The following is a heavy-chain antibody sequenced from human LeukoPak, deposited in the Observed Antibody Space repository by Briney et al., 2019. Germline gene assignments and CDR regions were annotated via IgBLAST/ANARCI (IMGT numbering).Heavy chain of an antibody. D-gene: IGHD6-6*01. CDR3: ARIEYSSSCDY. CDR2: IYHSGST. Sequence: PSETLSLTCTVSGYSISSGYYWGWIRQPPGKGLEWIGSIYHSGSTYYNPSLKSRVTISVDTSKNQFSLKLSFVTAADTAVYYCARIEYSSSCDYWGQGTLVTVSS. V-gene: IGHV4-38-2*02. CDR1: GYSISSGYY. J-gene: IGHJ4*02.